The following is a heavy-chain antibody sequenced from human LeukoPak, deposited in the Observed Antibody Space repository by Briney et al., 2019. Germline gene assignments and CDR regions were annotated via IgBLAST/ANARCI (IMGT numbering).Heavy chain of an antibody. Sequence: GGSLRLSCAASGFTFSSHWVAWLRQAPGKGLEYVAYINQDGSEIYYVDSVKGRFTVSRDNAKNSLYPQMNSLRAEDTAVYFCARWRTTNWSEFDYWGQGTLVTVSS. J-gene: IGHJ4*02. CDR3: ARWRTTNWSEFDY. D-gene: IGHD1-1*01. CDR2: INQDGSEI. CDR1: GFTFSSHW. V-gene: IGHV3-7*05.